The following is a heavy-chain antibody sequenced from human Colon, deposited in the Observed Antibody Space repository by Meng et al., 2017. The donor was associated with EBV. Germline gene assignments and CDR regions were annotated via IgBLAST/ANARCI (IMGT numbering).Heavy chain of an antibody. J-gene: IGHJ4*02. Sequence: QVQLQESGPGLVKPSETLSLICSVSGDSISSHYWSWIRQPPGKGLEWIGEIIHGGSPSYNPSLKSRVTISIDTSKNQLSLMLSSVTAADTAVYYCARRPTGIDYWGQGTLVTVSS. CDR1: GDSISSHY. D-gene: IGHD2-8*02. CDR3: ARRPTGIDY. CDR2: IIHGGSP. V-gene: IGHV4-59*08.